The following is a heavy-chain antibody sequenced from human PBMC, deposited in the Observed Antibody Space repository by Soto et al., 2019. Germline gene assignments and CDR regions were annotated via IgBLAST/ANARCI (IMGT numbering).Heavy chain of an antibody. CDR3: AKCRGGSGSLTPRVDF. J-gene: IGHJ4*02. CDR2: ISGGGDTT. CDR1: GFTFNNYA. D-gene: IGHD3-10*01. Sequence: EVQLLESGGGLVQPGGSLRLSCAASGFTFNNYAMTWVRQAPGKGLEWVSAISGGGDTTPYADSVKGRFTVSRDGSKNTLYLQMIRLRAEDTALYYCAKCRGGSGSLTPRVDFWGQGNMVTVSS. V-gene: IGHV3-23*01.